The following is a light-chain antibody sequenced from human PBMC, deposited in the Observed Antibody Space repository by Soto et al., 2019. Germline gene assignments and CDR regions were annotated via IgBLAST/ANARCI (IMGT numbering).Light chain of an antibody. CDR2: GAS. V-gene: IGKV3-15*01. CDR1: QSVSSN. J-gene: IGKJ2*01. Sequence: EIVMTQSPAILSVSPGESATLSCRASQSVSSNLAWYQQKPGQAPRLLIYGASTRATGIPARISGSGSETEFTLTISSLQSEDFAVYYCHQYDEWPPSYTFGQGTKLEI. CDR3: HQYDEWPPSYT.